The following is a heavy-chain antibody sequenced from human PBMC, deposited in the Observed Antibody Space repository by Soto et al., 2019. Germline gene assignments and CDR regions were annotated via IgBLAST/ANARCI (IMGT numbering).Heavy chain of an antibody. CDR2: INPNSGGT. CDR3: AKNSGWFNT. J-gene: IGHJ5*02. D-gene: IGHD3-10*01. Sequence: ASVKVSCKASGGTFSSYAISWVRQAPGQGLEWMGWINPNSGGTNYAQKFQGRFTISRDNSKNTVYLQMTTLRVDDTAKYYCAKNSGWFNTWGQGTLVTVSS. V-gene: IGHV1-2*02. CDR1: GGTFSSYA.